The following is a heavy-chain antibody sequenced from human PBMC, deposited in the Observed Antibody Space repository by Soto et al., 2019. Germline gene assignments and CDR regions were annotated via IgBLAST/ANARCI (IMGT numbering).Heavy chain of an antibody. CDR1: GASISSTYW. V-gene: IGHV4-4*02. J-gene: IGHJ5*02. Sequence: QLRESGPGLVKPSGTLSLTCFVSGASISSTYWWSWVRQTPGKRLEWIGQIYHTGTTSYNPSLKNRVTISLDTSNTQFSLRLTSMTAADTAVYYCATLPPRIVVVMTDLPTWGQGTLVTVSS. D-gene: IGHD2-15*01. CDR2: IYHTGTT. CDR3: ATLPPRIVVVMTDLPT.